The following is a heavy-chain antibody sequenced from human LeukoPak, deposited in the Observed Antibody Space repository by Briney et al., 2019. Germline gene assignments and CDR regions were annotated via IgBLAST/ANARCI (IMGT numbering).Heavy chain of an antibody. V-gene: IGHV3-30*04. CDR2: ISYDGSNK. CDR3: ARFLPYSSSPGTDY. Sequence: GRSLRLSCAASGFTFSSYAMHWVRQAPGKGLEWVAVISYDGSNKYYADSVKGRFTISRDNSKNTLYLQMNSLRAEDTAVYYCARFLPYSSSPGTDYWGQGTLVTVSS. J-gene: IGHJ4*02. CDR1: GFTFSSYA. D-gene: IGHD6-6*01.